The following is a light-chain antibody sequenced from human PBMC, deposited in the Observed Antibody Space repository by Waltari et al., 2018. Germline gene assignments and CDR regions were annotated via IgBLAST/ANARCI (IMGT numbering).Light chain of an antibody. CDR3: MQATHWPVT. CDR1: QSLVYTDGISY. Sequence: DVGLTQSPLSLPVTLGQPASISCRSSQSLVYTDGISYLNWFHQRPGQAPRRLIYKVSIWDSGAPDRFSGSGSGTEFTLMISSVEADDVGVYFCMQATHWPVTFGQGTRLE. V-gene: IGKV2D-30*01. J-gene: IGKJ5*01. CDR2: KVS.